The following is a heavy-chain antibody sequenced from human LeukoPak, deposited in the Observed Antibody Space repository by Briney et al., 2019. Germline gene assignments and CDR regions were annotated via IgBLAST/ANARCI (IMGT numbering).Heavy chain of an antibody. CDR3: AREGLYSSTLTAFDI. Sequence: GGSLRLSCAASGFTFSSYAMHWVRQAPGKGLEWVAVISYDGSNKYYADSVKGRFTISRDTSKNTLYLQMNSLRAEDTAVYYCAREGLYSSTLTAFDIWGQGTMATVSS. J-gene: IGHJ3*02. D-gene: IGHD6-13*01. CDR1: GFTFSSYA. V-gene: IGHV3-30*04. CDR2: ISYDGSNK.